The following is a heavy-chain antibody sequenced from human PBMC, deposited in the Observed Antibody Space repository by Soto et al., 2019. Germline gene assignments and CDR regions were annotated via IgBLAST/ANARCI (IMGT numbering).Heavy chain of an antibody. Sequence: SVKVSCKASGGTFSSYAISWVRQAPGQGLEWMGGIIPIFGSANYAQKFQGRVTITADESTSTAYMDLSSLRSEDTAVYYCARDLKRYYDSSGYGYYYYGMDVWGQGTTVTV. J-gene: IGHJ6*02. CDR2: IIPIFGSA. CDR3: ARDLKRYYDSSGYGYYYYGMDV. CDR1: GGTFSSYA. D-gene: IGHD3-22*01. V-gene: IGHV1-69*13.